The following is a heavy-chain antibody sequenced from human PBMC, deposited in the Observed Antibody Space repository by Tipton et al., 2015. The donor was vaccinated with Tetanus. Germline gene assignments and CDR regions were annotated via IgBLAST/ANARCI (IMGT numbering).Heavy chain of an antibody. CDR2: IYYSGST. CDR3: AKEKQYIEY. V-gene: IGHV4-39*02. Sequence: LRLSCTVSGGSISSSSYYWGWIRQPPGKGLEWIGSIYYSGSTYYNPSLKSRVTISVDTSKNQFSLKLSSVTAADTAVYYCAKEKQYIEYWGQGTLVTVSS. D-gene: IGHD1/OR15-1a*01. J-gene: IGHJ4*02. CDR1: GGSISSSSYY.